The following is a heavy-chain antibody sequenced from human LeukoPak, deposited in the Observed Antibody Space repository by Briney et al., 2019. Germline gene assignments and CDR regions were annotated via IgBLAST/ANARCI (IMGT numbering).Heavy chain of an antibody. CDR3: VVIVEPPDSDGFDV. D-gene: IGHD1-14*01. Sequence: GGSLRLSCAASGFTFGNSWVHWVRQAPGKGLVWVSLINADGSTATYADSVKGRFTISRDNARNTLSLQMNSLTIEDTAVYYCVVIVEPPDSDGFDVWGQGTMITVSS. V-gene: IGHV3-74*01. J-gene: IGHJ3*01. CDR1: GFTFGNSW. CDR2: INADGSTA.